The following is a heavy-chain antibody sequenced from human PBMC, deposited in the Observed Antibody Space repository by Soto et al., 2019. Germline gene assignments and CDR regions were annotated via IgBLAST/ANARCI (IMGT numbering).Heavy chain of an antibody. CDR2: IDPSDSYT. V-gene: IGHV5-10-1*01. CDR1: GYSLTSSW. Sequence: GESLKMSDKCSGYSLTSSWMSWVRQMPGKGLGWMGRIDPSDSYTNYSPSFQGHVTISADKSISTAYLQWSSLKASDTAMYDCARHGSGWTFDYWGQGTLVTSPQ. D-gene: IGHD6-19*01. CDR3: ARHGSGWTFDY. J-gene: IGHJ4*02.